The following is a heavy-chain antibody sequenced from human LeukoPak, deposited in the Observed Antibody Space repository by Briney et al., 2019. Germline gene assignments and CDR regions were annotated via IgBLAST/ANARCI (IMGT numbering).Heavy chain of an antibody. J-gene: IGHJ4*02. CDR3: ATLGYCSSTSCYIFDY. CDR2: FEPEDGET. CDR1: GYTLTELS. Sequence: ASVKVSCKVSGYTLTELSMHWVRQAPGKGLEWMGGFEPEDGETIYAQKFQGRVTMTEDTSTDTAYMELSSLRSEDTAVYYCATLGYCSSTSCYIFDYWGQGTLVTVSS. D-gene: IGHD2-2*02. V-gene: IGHV1-24*01.